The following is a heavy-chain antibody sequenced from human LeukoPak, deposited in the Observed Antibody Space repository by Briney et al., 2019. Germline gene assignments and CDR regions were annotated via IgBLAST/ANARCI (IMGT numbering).Heavy chain of an antibody. J-gene: IGHJ5*02. V-gene: IGHV3-21*01. CDR1: GFTFSSYA. CDR2: ISSSSSYI. D-gene: IGHD6-19*01. Sequence: GGSLRLSCAASGFTFSSYAMSWVRQAPGKGREWVSSISSSSSYIYYADSVKGRFTISRDNAKNSLYLQMNSLRAEDTAVYYCARDRGSSGWQNWFDPWGQGTLVTVSS. CDR3: ARDRGSSGWQNWFDP.